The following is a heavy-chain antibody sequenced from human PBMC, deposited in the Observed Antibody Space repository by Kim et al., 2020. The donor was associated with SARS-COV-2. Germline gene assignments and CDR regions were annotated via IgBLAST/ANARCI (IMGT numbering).Heavy chain of an antibody. D-gene: IGHD3-16*01. V-gene: IGHV4-39*01. J-gene: IGHJ5*02. CDR3: ARHLLFGGLNYNWFDP. CDR1: DGSISSRSYY. Sequence: SDTLSLTCTVSDGSISSRSYYWGWIRQPPGKGLEWIGSIFYSGDTYYNPSLKSRVTVSVDTSKNEFSLKLTSVTAADTAVYYCARHLLFGGLNYNWFDPWGQGTLVIVSS. CDR2: IFYSGDT.